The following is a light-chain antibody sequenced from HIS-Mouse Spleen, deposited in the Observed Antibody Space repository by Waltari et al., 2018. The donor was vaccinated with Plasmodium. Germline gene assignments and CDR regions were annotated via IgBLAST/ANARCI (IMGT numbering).Light chain of an antibody. CDR3: QQYNNWPPLT. J-gene: IGKJ3*01. CDR1: QSVSSN. V-gene: IGKV3-15*01. CDR2: GAA. Sequence: EIVMTQSPATLSVSPGERATLPCRASQSVSSNLAWYQQKPGQTPRPIIYGAATRAPGIPARFSGSGSGTEFTLTISSLQSEDFAVYYCQQYNNWPPLTFGPGTKVDIK.